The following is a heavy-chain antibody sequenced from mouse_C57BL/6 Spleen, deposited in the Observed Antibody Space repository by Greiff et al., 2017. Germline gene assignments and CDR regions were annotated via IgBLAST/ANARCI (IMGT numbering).Heavy chain of an antibody. J-gene: IGHJ3*01. CDR3: ARRRGLDYYDYDGGLY. CDR2: IHPNSGST. Sequence: QVQLQQPGAELVKPGASVKLSCKASGYTFTSYWMHWVKQRPGQGLEWIGMIHPNSGSTNYNEKFKSKATLTVDKSSSTAYMQLSSLTSEDSAVYYGARRRGLDYYDYDGGLYWGQGTLVTVSA. CDR1: GYTFTSYW. D-gene: IGHD2-4*01. V-gene: IGHV1-64*01.